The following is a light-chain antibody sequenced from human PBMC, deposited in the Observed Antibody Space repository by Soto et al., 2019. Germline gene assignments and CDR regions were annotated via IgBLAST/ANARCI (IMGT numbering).Light chain of an antibody. CDR1: QSLSEW. CDR3: QQYNSYLYT. CDR2: KAS. V-gene: IGKV1-5*03. J-gene: IGKJ2*01. Sequence: DIQMTQTPSTLSASVGDTVTITCRASQSLSEWLAWYQQKPGKAPKLLIYKASSLESGVPSRFSGSGSGTEFTLTISSLQPDDFATYYCQQYNSYLYTFGQGTKLEIK.